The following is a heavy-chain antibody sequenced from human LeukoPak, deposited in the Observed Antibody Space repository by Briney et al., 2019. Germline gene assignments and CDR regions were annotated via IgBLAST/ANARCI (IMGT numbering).Heavy chain of an antibody. CDR3: AREHPYDSSGYSFI. CDR2: INHSGST. V-gene: IGHV4-34*01. D-gene: IGHD3-22*01. J-gene: IGHJ3*02. CDR1: GGSFSGYY. Sequence: SETLSLTCAVYGGSFSGYYWSWIRQPPGKGLEWIGEINHSGSTNYNPSLKSRVTISVDTPKNQFSLKLSSVTAADTAVYYCAREHPYDSSGYSFIWGQGTMVTVSS.